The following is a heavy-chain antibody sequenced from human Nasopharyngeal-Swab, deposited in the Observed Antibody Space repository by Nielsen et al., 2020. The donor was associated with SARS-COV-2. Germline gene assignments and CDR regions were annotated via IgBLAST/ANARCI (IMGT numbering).Heavy chain of an antibody. J-gene: IGHJ6*02. Sequence: SVKVSCKASGGTFSSYAISWVRQAPGQGLEWMGGIIPIFGTANYAQKFQGRVTISADESTSTAYMELSSLRSEDTAVYYCARGKGTSYYYYYGMDVWGQGTTVTVSS. D-gene: IGHD1/OR15-1a*01. V-gene: IGHV1-69*13. CDR3: ARGKGTSYYYYYGMDV. CDR1: GGTFSSYA. CDR2: IIPIFGTA.